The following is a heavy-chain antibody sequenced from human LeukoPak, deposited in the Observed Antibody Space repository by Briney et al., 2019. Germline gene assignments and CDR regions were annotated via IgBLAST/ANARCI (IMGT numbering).Heavy chain of an antibody. CDR2: ISAYNGNT. CDR1: GYTVTSYG. J-gene: IGHJ4*02. Sequence: ASVKVSCKASGYTVTSYGISWVRQAPGQGLEWMGWISAYNGNTNYAQKLQGRVTMTTDTSTSTAYMELRSLRSDDTAVYYCARDSYDSSGYYLDYWGQGTLVTVSS. CDR3: ARDSYDSSGYYLDY. D-gene: IGHD3-22*01. V-gene: IGHV1-18*01.